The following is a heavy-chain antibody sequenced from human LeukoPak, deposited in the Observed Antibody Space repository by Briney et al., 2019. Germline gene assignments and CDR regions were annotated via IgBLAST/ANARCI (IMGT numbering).Heavy chain of an antibody. V-gene: IGHV1-69*13. CDR3: ARELPDTAIPDY. Sequence: ASVKVSCKASGGTFSSYAISWVRQAPGQGLEWMGGIIPIFGTANYAQKFQGRVTITADESTSTAYMELSSLRSEDTAVYYCARELPDTAIPDYWGQGTLVTVSS. D-gene: IGHD5-18*01. CDR2: IIPIFGTA. J-gene: IGHJ4*02. CDR1: GGTFSSYA.